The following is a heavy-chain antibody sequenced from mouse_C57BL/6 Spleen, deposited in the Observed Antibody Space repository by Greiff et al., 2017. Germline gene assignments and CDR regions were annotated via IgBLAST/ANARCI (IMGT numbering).Heavy chain of an antibody. CDR1: GYTFTSYW. J-gene: IGHJ1*03. V-gene: IGHV1-72*01. D-gene: IGHD1-1*01. CDR2: IDPNSGGT. Sequence: QVQLKQPGAELVKPGASVKLSCKASGYTFTSYWMHWVKQRPGRGLEWIGRIDPNSGGTKYNEKFKSKATLTVDKPSSTAYMQLSSLTSEDSAVYYCARSGSSPCDVWGTGTTVTVSS. CDR3: ARSGSSPCDV.